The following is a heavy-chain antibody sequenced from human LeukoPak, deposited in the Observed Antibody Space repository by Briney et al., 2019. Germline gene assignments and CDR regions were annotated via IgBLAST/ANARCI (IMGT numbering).Heavy chain of an antibody. V-gene: IGHV3-33*01. J-gene: IGHJ3*02. CDR2: IWYDGSSK. CDR1: GFIFSSYG. CDR3: ARDLESFDI. Sequence: GGSLRLSCAASGFIFSSYGMHWVRQAPGKGLEWVAVIWYDGSSKYYADSVKGRFTISRDNSKNTLYLQMNSLRAEDTAVYYCARDLESFDIWGQGTMVTVSS.